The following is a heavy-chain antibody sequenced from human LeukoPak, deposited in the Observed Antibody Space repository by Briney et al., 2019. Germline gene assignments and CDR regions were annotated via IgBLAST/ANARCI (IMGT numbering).Heavy chain of an antibody. V-gene: IGHV3-53*05. D-gene: IGHD1-26*01. CDR3: ARAWYSGSLLVDY. J-gene: IGHJ4*02. CDR1: GFTVSSIH. CDR2: TYTGGNS. Sequence: GGSLRLSCAASGFTVSSIHMVWVRQAPGKGLEWVSVTYTGGNSYYADSVKGRFIISRDNSKNTLYLQMNSLRAEDTAVYYCARAWYSGSLLVDYWGQGTLVTVSS.